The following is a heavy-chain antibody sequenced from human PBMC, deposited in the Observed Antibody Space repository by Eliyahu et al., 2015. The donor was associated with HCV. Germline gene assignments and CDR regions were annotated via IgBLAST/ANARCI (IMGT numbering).Heavy chain of an antibody. Sequence: QVQLQESGPGLVKPSETLSLTCTVXGXSIXTYXWSWIRQPPGKGLEWIGYIYYSGSTNYNPSPTSRVTMSVDTSKNQFSLKLSSVTAADTAVYYCSSGGGGIAVAGTGGWFDPWGQGTLVTVSS. CDR2: IYYSGST. V-gene: IGHV4-59*01. CDR1: GXSIXTYX. CDR3: SSGGGGIAVAGTGGWFDP. J-gene: IGHJ5*02. D-gene: IGHD6-19*01.